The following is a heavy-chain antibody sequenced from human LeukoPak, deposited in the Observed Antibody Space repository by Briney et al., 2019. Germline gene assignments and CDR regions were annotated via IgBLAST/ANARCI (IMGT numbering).Heavy chain of an antibody. J-gene: IGHJ4*02. V-gene: IGHV4-39*01. CDR3: ARPHGYSSGWFTY. D-gene: IGHD6-19*01. Sequence: SETLSLTCTVSGGSISSSSYYSGCIRQPPGKGLEWIGSIYYSGSTYYNPSLKSRVTISVDTSKNQFSLKLSSVTAADTAVYYCARPHGYSSGWFTYWGQGTLVTVSS. CDR2: IYYSGST. CDR1: GGSISSSSYY.